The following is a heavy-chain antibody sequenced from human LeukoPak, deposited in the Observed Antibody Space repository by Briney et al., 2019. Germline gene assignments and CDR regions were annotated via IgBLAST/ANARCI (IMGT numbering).Heavy chain of an antibody. CDR3: ARLNHGSGSALDY. CDR1: GFTFSSYA. V-gene: IGHV3-64*01. D-gene: IGHD3-10*01. J-gene: IGHJ4*02. Sequence: AGGSLRLSCAASGFTFSSYAMHWVRQAPGKGLEYVSAISSNGGSTYYANSVKGRFTISRDNSKNTLYLQMGSLRAEGMAVYYCARLNHGSGSALDYWGQGTLVTVSS. CDR2: ISSNGGST.